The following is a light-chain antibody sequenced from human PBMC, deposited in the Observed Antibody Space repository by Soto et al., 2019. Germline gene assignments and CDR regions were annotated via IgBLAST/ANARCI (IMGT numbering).Light chain of an antibody. CDR1: SSDVGGYNW. CDR2: EVS. Sequence: QSALTQPASVSGSPGQSITISCTGTSSDVGGYNWLSWYQQRPGKAPKLIIFEVSNRPSGVSNRFSGSRSGNTASLTISGLQTEDEADYYCSSYTTNNTPVFGGWTKLTVL. J-gene: IGLJ3*02. CDR3: SSYTTNNTPV. V-gene: IGLV2-14*01.